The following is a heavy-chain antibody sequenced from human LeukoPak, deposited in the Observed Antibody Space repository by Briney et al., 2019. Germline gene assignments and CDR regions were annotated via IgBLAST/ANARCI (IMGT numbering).Heavy chain of an antibody. J-gene: IGHJ4*02. CDR2: IWYDGSNK. D-gene: IGHD6-19*01. V-gene: IGHV3-33*01. CDR1: GFTFSSYG. Sequence: GGSLRLSCAASGFTFSSYGMHWVRQAPGKGLEWVAVIWYDGSNKYYADSVKGRFTISRDNSKNTLYLEMNSLRVEDAAVYFCARSPAFYDGAVVKYYFDYWGQGTLVTVSS. CDR3: ARSPAFYDGAVVKYYFDY.